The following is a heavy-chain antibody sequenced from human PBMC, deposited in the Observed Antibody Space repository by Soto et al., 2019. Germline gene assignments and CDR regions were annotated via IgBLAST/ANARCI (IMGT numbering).Heavy chain of an antibody. J-gene: IGHJ4*02. CDR3: ARDGVAVAGNRYYLDY. CDR2: ISYDGSNK. V-gene: IGHV3-30-3*01. D-gene: IGHD6-19*01. Sequence: QVQLVESGGGVVQPGRSLRLSCAASGFTFSSYAMHWVRQAPGKGLEWVAVISYDGSNKYYADSVKGRFTISRDNSKNTLYLQMNSLRAEDTAVYYCARDGVAVAGNRYYLDYWGQGTLVTVSS. CDR1: GFTFSSYA.